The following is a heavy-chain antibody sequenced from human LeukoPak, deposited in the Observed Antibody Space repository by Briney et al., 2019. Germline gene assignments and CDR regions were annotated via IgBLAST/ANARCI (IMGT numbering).Heavy chain of an antibody. V-gene: IGHV3-30*18. Sequence: GGSLRLSCAASGFTFSSYGMHWVRQAPGKGLEWVAVISYDGSNKYYADSVKGRFTISRDNSKNTLYLQMNSLRAEGTAVYYCAKASTTVVTLDAFDIWGQGTMSPSLQ. J-gene: IGHJ3*02. CDR1: GFTFSSYG. D-gene: IGHD4-23*01. CDR2: ISYDGSNK. CDR3: AKASTTVVTLDAFDI.